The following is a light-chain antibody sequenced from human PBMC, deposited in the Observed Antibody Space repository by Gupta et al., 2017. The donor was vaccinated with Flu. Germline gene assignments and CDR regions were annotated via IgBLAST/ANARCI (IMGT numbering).Light chain of an antibody. CDR1: SRDVGDYEY. CDR2: DVT. V-gene: IGLV2-14*03. CDR3: SSYTGITTI. Sequence: QSITNSCTATSRDVGDYEYVSWYQQHPGKAPKLMIYDVTNRPSGVSDRFSGTKSETTASLTISGLQPEDEADYFCSSYTGITTIFGGGTKLTV. J-gene: IGLJ2*01.